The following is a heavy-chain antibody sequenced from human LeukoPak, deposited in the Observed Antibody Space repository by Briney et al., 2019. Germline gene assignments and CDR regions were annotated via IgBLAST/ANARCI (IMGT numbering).Heavy chain of an antibody. CDR3: ARGGDYKNDY. Sequence: GGSLRLSCAASGFTFSSYWMHWVRQTPGRGLVWVSRINGAGSSISYADSVKGRVTISRDNAKNTLYLQMNNLRAEDTAVYYCARGGDYKNDYWGQGTLVTVSS. D-gene: IGHD4-17*01. CDR2: INGAGSSI. V-gene: IGHV3-74*01. CDR1: GFTFSSYW. J-gene: IGHJ4*02.